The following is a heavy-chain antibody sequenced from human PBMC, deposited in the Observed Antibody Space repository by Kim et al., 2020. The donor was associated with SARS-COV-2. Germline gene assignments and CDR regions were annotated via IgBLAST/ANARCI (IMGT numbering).Heavy chain of an antibody. CDR1: GGTFSSYA. V-gene: IGHV1-69*13. J-gene: IGHJ6*02. CDR2: VIPIFGTA. CDR3: ASEYCSSTSCYRNYGMCV. Sequence: SVKVSCKASGGTFSSYAISWVRQAPGQGLEWMGGVIPIFGTANYAQKFPGRVTITADESTSTAFMELSSLRSEDTAVYYCASEYCSSTSCYRNYGMCVWGQGTTVTVSS. D-gene: IGHD2-2*01.